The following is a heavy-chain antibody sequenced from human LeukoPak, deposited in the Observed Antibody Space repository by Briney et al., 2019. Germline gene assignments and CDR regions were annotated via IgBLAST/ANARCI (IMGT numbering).Heavy chain of an antibody. D-gene: IGHD6-19*01. V-gene: IGHV3-48*02. CDR1: GFTFSSYS. CDR3: ARDGWDY. J-gene: IGHJ4*02. Sequence: PGGSLRLSCAASGFTFSSYSMNWVRQAPGKGLEWVPYISGSGSIIYYADSVKGRFSLSRDNAGKSLYLQMNSLRDEDTAVYYCARDGWDYWGQGTLVTVSS. CDR2: ISGSGSII.